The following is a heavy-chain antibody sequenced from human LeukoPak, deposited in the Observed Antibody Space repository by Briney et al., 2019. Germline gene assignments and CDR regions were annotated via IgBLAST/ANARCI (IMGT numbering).Heavy chain of an antibody. V-gene: IGHV3-53*01. CDR3: VRTSSSSSFYCYYYYMDV. J-gene: IGHJ6*03. CDR2: IYSGGST. CDR1: GLTVSRNY. D-gene: IGHD6-6*01. Sequence: RGSLRLSCAASGLTVSRNYMSWVRQAPGKGLEWVSDIYSGGSTYYADSVKGRFTISRDNSKNTPYLQMNSLRTEEKAVYYCVRTSSSSSFYCYYYYMDVGGKGNTVTVSS.